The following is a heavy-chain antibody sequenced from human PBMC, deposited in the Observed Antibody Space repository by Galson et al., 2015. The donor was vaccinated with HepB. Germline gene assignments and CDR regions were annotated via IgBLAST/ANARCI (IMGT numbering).Heavy chain of an antibody. V-gene: IGHV3-30*04. CDR3: ARDQDVLLWFGELWY. Sequence: SLRLSCAASGFTFSSYAMHWVRQAPGKGLEWVAVISYDGSNKYYADSVKGRFTISRDNSKNTLYLQMNSLRAEDTAVYYCARDQDVLLWFGELWYWGQGTLVTVSS. CDR2: ISYDGSNK. CDR1: GFTFSSYA. D-gene: IGHD3-10*01. J-gene: IGHJ4*02.